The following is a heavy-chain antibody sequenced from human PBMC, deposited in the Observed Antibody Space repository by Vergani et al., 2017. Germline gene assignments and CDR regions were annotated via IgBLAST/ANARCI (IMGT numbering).Heavy chain of an antibody. CDR2: IYLNDDQ. CDR3: VYRKTGCGTTGCFYPFYYYYYRDV. J-gene: IGHJ6*03. CDR1: GFSLHTRGLS. Sequence: QITLKESGPTLVKPTQTLTLTSHFSGFSLHTRGLSVAWIRQPPGKALDWLALIYLNDDQHYSPSLNNRVTITKDTSKNQVVLTMTNMDYVDTGTYYCVYRKTGCGTTGCFYPFYYYYYRDVWGKGTTVTVSS. V-gene: IGHV2-5*04. D-gene: IGHD1-7*01.